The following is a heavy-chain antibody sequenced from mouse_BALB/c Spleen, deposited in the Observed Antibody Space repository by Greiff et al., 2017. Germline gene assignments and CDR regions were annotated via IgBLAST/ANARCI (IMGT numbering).Heavy chain of an antibody. CDR3: ARERGGYDPFAY. V-gene: IGHV5-4*02. CDR1: GFTFSDYY. D-gene: IGHD2-10*02. CDR2: ISDGGSYT. J-gene: IGHJ3*01. Sequence: DVMLVESGGGLVKPGGSLKLSCVASGFTFSDYYMYWVRQTPEKRLEWVATISDGGSYTYYPDSVKGRFTISRDNAKNNLYLQMSSLKSEDTAMYYCARERGGYDPFAYWGQGTLVTVSA.